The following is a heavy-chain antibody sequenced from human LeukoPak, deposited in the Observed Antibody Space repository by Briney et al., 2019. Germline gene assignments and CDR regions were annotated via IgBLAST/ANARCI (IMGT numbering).Heavy chain of an antibody. Sequence: PGGSLRLSCAASGFTFSSYSMNWVRQAPGKGLEWVSSISSTSIYIFYADSVKGRFTISRDNSKNTLYLQMNSLRAEDTAVYYCAKVAVPSGWPYYYYYYYMDVWGKGTTVTVSS. V-gene: IGHV3-21*04. CDR2: ISSTSIYI. CDR1: GFTFSSYS. J-gene: IGHJ6*03. CDR3: AKVAVPSGWPYYYYYYYMDV. D-gene: IGHD6-19*01.